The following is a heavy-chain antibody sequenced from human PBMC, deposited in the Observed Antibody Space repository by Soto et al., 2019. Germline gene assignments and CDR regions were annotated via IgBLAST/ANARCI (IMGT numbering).Heavy chain of an antibody. D-gene: IGHD6-13*01. CDR2: INPNSGGT. CDR1: GYTFTGYY. Sequence: QVQLVQSGAEVKKPGASVKVSCKASGYTFTGYYMHWVRQAPGQGLEWMGWINPNSGGTNYAQKFQGWVTRTTDTSISTAYMEPSRLRSDDTAVYYCARGRPVHAAITYGGGSAAGTGGYWGQGTLVTVSS. V-gene: IGHV1-2*04. CDR3: ARGRPVHAAITYGGGSAAGTGGY. J-gene: IGHJ4*02.